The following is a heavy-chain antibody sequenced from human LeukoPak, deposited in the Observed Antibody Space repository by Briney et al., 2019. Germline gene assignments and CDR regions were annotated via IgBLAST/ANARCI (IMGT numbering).Heavy chain of an antibody. CDR2: IRIKANSYAT. CDR1: VFTFSRSA. Sequence: GGSLKLSCAASVFTFSRSAMPGVRQASGEGLERVGRIRIKANSYATAYAASVKGRFTISRDDSKNTAYLQMNSLKTEDTAVYYCTRHVTLIRGVINYYGMDVWGQGTTVTVSS. D-gene: IGHD3-10*01. J-gene: IGHJ6*02. V-gene: IGHV3-73*01. CDR3: TRHVTLIRGVINYYGMDV.